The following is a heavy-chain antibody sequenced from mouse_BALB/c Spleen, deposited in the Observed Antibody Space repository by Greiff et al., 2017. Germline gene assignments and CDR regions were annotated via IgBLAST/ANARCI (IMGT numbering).Heavy chain of an antibody. CDR3: TRTHAMDY. CDR1: GYTFTSYW. V-gene: IGHV1S22*01. Sequence: LQQPGSELVRPAASVKLSCKASGYTFTSYWMHWVKQRPGQGLEWIGNIYPGSGSTNYDEKFKSKATLTVDTSSSTAYMQLSSLTSEDSAVYYCTRTHAMDYWGQGTSVTVSS. J-gene: IGHJ4*01. CDR2: IYPGSGST.